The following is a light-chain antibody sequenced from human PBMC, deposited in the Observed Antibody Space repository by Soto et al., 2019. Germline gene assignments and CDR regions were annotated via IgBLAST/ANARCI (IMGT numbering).Light chain of an antibody. CDR2: YAS. V-gene: IGKV3-11*01. CDR1: QTVSNY. J-gene: IGKJ4*01. Sequence: VLTQSPATLSLSPGERATLSCRASQTVSNYLAWYQQKPGLAPRLLIYYASNRATGIPARFSGSGSGTDYALTISRLEPEDFAVYYCLQRSTWPFLPFRGGTKVEI. CDR3: LQRSTWPFLP.